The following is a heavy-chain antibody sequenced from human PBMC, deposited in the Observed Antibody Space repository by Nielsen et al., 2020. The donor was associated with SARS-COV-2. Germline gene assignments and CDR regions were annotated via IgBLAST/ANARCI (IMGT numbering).Heavy chain of an antibody. Sequence: GESLKISCKGSGYSFTSYWISWVRQMPGKGLEWMGIIYPGDSETKYSPSFQGQVTMSVDKSLRTAYLQLRTLKASDTAMYYCARRHMIPFGAGTYHFDFWGQGTLVTVSS. CDR2: IYPGDSET. J-gene: IGHJ4*02. D-gene: IGHD3-16*01. V-gene: IGHV5-51*01. CDR3: ARRHMIPFGAGTYHFDF. CDR1: GYSFTSYW.